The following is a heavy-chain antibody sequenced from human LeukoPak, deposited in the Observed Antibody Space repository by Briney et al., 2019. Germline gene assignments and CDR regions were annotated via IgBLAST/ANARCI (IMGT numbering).Heavy chain of an antibody. CDR2: IYYSGTT. CDR3: ARQGFEAFSSGSGPFDP. CDR1: GGSISSNSYY. Sequence: PSETLSLTCTVSGGSISSNSYYWGWIRQPPGRGLEWIGSIYYSGTTYYNPSLKSRVTIFLDTSKNQFSLRLTSVTAADTAVYYCARQGFEAFSSGSGPFDPWGQGTLVTVSS. D-gene: IGHD6-19*01. V-gene: IGHV4-39*01. J-gene: IGHJ5*02.